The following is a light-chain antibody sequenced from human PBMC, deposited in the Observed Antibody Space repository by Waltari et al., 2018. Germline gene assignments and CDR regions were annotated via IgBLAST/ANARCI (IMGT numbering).Light chain of an antibody. CDR3: HVWDRPSLHHV. V-gene: IGLV3-21*02. J-gene: IGLJ3*02. Sequence: SYLLTQPPSVSVAPGQTARITCGGKSIGTKSVHWYKPKPGQAPVLFVYDDSDRPSGIPERFSGSNSGNTATLTISRVEAGDEAAYFCHVWDRPSLHHVFGGGTKLAVL. CDR2: DDS. CDR1: SIGTKS.